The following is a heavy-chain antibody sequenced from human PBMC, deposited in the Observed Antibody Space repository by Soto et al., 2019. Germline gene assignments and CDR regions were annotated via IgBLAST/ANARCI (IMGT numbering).Heavy chain of an antibody. Sequence: QVQLVQYGAEVKKPGSSVKVSCKASGGTFSSYTISWVRQAPGQGLEWMGRLIPILGIANYAQKFQGRVTITADKSTSTAYMELSSLRSEDTAVYYCARNCGGDCYQSVDYYYYGMDVWGQGTTVTVSS. V-gene: IGHV1-69*02. CDR1: GGTFSSYT. J-gene: IGHJ6*02. D-gene: IGHD2-21*02. CDR2: LIPILGIA. CDR3: ARNCGGDCYQSVDYYYYGMDV.